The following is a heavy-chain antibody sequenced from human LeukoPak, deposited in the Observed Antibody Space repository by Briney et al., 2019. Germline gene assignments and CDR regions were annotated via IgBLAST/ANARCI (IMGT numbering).Heavy chain of an antibody. CDR3: AKHLNNPGYYYGMDV. D-gene: IGHD1-14*01. V-gene: IGHV3-23*01. CDR1: GFTFSSYA. CDR2: ISGSGGST. J-gene: IGHJ6*02. Sequence: GGSLRLSCAASGFTFSSYAMSWVRQAPGKGPEWVSAISGSGGSTYYADSVKGWFTISRDNSKNTLYLQMNSLRVEDTAVYFCAKHLNNPGYYYGMDVWGQGTTVTVSS.